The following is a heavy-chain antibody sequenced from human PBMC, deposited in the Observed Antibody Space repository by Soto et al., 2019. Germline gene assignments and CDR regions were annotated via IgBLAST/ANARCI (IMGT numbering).Heavy chain of an antibody. J-gene: IGHJ3*02. V-gene: IGHV3-30*18. CDR3: AKARLIVEGPLNAFDI. CDR2: ISYDGSNK. D-gene: IGHD3-22*01. Sequence: QVQLVESGGGVVQPGRSLRLSCAASGFTFSSYGMHWVRQAPGKGLEWVAVISYDGSNKYYADSVKGRFTIARDNSKNTLYLQMNSLRAEDTAVYYCAKARLIVEGPLNAFDIWGQGTMVTVSS. CDR1: GFTFSSYG.